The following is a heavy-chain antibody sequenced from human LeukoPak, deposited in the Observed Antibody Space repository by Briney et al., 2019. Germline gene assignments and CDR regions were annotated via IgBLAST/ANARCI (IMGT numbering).Heavy chain of an antibody. V-gene: IGHV4-30-4*07. D-gene: IGHD6-13*01. CDR1: GGSISSGGYS. CDR3: ARGLPLPQLEMDV. Sequence: SETLSLTCAVSGGSISSGGYSWSWIRQPPGKGLEWIGYIYYSGSTYYNPSLKSRVTISVDTSKNQFSLKLSSVTAADTAVYYCARGLPLPQLEMDVWGKGTTVTVSS. CDR2: IYYSGST. J-gene: IGHJ6*04.